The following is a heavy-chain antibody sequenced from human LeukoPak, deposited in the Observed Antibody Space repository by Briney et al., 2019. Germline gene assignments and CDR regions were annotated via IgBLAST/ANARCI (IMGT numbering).Heavy chain of an antibody. CDR1: GGSFSGYY. J-gene: IGHJ6*04. CDR3: ARAPADCSGGSCYRYYYYGMDV. Sequence: SETLSLTCAVYGGSFSGYYWSWIRQPPGKGLEWIGEIIHSGSTNYNPSLKSRVTISVDTSKNQFSLKRSSVTAADTAVYYCARAPADCSGGSCYRYYYYGMDVWGKGTTVTVSS. V-gene: IGHV4-34*12. D-gene: IGHD2-15*01. CDR2: IIHSGST.